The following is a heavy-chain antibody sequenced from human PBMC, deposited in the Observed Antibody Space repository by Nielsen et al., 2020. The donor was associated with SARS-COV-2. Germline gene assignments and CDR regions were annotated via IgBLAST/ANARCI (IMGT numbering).Heavy chain of an antibody. CDR2: IYRSDNS. CDR1: GFSVSRYF. V-gene: IGHV3-53*01. Sequence: GESLKISCTASGFSVSRYFMSWVRQAPGKGLEWLSIIYRSDNSYYADSVKGRVIISRDNSKNTLHLQMNSLRAEDTALYFCAKDFHGSVADFFGNWGQGTLVTVSS. CDR3: AKDFHGSVADFFGN. J-gene: IGHJ4*02. D-gene: IGHD2-15*01.